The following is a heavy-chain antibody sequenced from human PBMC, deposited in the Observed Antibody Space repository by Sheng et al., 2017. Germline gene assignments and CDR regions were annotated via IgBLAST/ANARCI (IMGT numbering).Heavy chain of an antibody. D-gene: IGHD4-17*01. CDR3: ARVPAYGDIDY. V-gene: IGHV4-38-2*01. CDR1: GYSISSGYY. J-gene: IGHJ4*02. CDR2: IYHSGST. Sequence: QVQLQESGPGLVKPSETLSLTCAVSGYSISSGYYWGWIRQPPGKGLEWIGSIYHSGSTYYNPSLKSRVTISVDTSKNQFSLKLSSVTAADTAVYYCARVPAYGDIDYWGQGTLVTVSS.